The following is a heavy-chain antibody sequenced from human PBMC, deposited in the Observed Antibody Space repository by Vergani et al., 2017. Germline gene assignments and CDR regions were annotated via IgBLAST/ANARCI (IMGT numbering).Heavy chain of an antibody. D-gene: IGHD5-12*01. V-gene: IGHV4-34*01. CDR1: GGSFSGYY. Sequence: QVQLQQWGAGLLKPSETLSLTCAVYGGSFSGYYWSWIRQPPGKGLEWIGEINHSGSTYYNPSLKSRVTISVDTSKNQFSLKLSSVTAADTAVYYCARESGYGGVLDYWGQGTLVTVSS. J-gene: IGHJ4*02. CDR3: ARESGYGGVLDY. CDR2: INHSGST.